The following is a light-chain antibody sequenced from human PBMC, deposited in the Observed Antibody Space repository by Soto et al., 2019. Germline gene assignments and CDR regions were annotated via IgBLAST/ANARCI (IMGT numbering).Light chain of an antibody. J-gene: IGLJ1*01. CDR2: EVS. V-gene: IGLV2-14*01. Sequence: QSALTQPASVSGSPGQSITSSCTGTSSDVVGYNYVSWYQQHPGKAPKLMIYEVSNRPSGVSNRFSGSKSGNTASLTISGLQAEDEADYYCSSYTSSSTLYVFGTGTKLTVL. CDR3: SSYTSSSTLYV. CDR1: SSDVVGYNY.